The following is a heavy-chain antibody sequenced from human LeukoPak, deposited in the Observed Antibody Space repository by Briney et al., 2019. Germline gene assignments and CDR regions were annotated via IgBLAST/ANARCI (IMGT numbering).Heavy chain of an antibody. V-gene: IGHV1-69*04. D-gene: IGHD5-24*01. Sequence: GASVKVSCKASGGTFSSYAISWVRQAPGQGLEWMGRIIPILGIANYAQKFQGRVTITADKSTSTAYMELSSLRSEDTAVYYCASNLGDGYNVMRLLSYWGQGTLVTVSS. CDR2: IIPILGIA. CDR1: GGTFSSYA. J-gene: IGHJ4*02. CDR3: ASNLGDGYNVMRLLSY.